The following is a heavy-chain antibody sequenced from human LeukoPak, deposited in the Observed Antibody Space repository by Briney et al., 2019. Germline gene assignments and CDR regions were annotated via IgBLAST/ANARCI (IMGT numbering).Heavy chain of an antibody. Sequence: SQTLSLTCAISGDSVSSNSAAWNWIRQSPSRGLEWPGRTYYRSKWYNDYAVSVKSRITINPDTSKNQFSLQLNSVTPEDTAVYYCARAPPRTYYDFWSGYSGFDYWGQGTLVTVSS. D-gene: IGHD3-3*01. CDR1: GDSVSSNSAA. CDR2: TYYRSKWYN. J-gene: IGHJ4*02. V-gene: IGHV6-1*01. CDR3: ARAPPRTYYDFWSGYSGFDY.